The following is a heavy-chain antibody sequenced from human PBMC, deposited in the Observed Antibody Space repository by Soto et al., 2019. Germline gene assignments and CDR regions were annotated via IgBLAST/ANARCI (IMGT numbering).Heavy chain of an antibody. CDR2: IYYSGST. CDR1: GASISSYY. Sequence: SETLSLTCTVSGASISSYYWSWIRQPPGKGLEGIGYIYYSGSTNYNPSLKSRVTISVDTSKNQFSLKLSSVTAADTAVYSGARGNQRRRGWFNGWFDPWGQGTLVTVSS. D-gene: IGHD6-19*01. CDR3: ARGNQRRRGWFNGWFDP. J-gene: IGHJ5*02. V-gene: IGHV4-59*01.